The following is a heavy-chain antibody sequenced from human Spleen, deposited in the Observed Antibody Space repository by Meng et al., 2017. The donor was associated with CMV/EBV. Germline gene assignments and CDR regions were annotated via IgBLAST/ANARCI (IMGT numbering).Heavy chain of an antibody. CDR2: ISSSGSTI. D-gene: IGHD3-3*01. Sequence: GESLKISCAASGFTFNTYEMNWVRQAPGKGLEWVSFISSSGSTIYYADSVKGRFTISRDNAKNSLYLQMNSLRADDTAVYYCAKPEWLPDYWGQGTLVTVSS. CDR1: GFTFNTYE. CDR3: AKPEWLPDY. J-gene: IGHJ4*02. V-gene: IGHV3-48*03.